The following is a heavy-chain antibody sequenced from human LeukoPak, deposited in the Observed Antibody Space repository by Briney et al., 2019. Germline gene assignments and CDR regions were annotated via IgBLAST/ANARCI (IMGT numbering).Heavy chain of an antibody. J-gene: IGHJ4*02. CDR2: ISGSGDNT. Sequence: GRSLRLSCAASGFTFSSYAMSWVRQAPGKGLEWVSGISGSGDNTYYADSVKGRFTISRDNSKDTLYVQVNSLGTEDTAAYYCAKGSYYDSSGSFYFDYWGQRTLVTVSS. CDR3: AKGSYYDSSGSFYFDY. D-gene: IGHD3-22*01. CDR1: GFTFSSYA. V-gene: IGHV3-23*01.